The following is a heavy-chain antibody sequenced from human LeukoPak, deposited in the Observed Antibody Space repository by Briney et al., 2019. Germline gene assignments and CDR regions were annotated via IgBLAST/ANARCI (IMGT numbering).Heavy chain of an antibody. J-gene: IGHJ2*01. D-gene: IGHD3-10*01. CDR2: IIPIFGTA. CDR3: ARETFGEPLPRYFDL. Sequence: ASVKVSCKASGGTFSSYAISWVRQAPGQGLEWMGGIIPIFGTANYAQKFQGRVTITTDESTSTAYMELSSLRSEDTAVYYCARETFGEPLPRYFDLWGRGTLVTVSS. CDR1: GGTFSSYA. V-gene: IGHV1-69*05.